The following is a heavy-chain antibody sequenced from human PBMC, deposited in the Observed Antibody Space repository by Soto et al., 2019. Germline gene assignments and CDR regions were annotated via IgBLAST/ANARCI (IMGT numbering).Heavy chain of an antibody. CDR1: GFTFDDYA. D-gene: IGHD6-13*01. Sequence: GGSLRLSCAASGFTFDDYAMHWVRQAPGKGLEWVSGISWNSGSIGYADSVKGRFTISRDNAKNSLYLQMNSLRAEDTALYYCAKALVAAARSDAFDIWAQGTMVTVSS. CDR2: ISWNSGSI. CDR3: AKALVAAARSDAFDI. J-gene: IGHJ3*02. V-gene: IGHV3-9*01.